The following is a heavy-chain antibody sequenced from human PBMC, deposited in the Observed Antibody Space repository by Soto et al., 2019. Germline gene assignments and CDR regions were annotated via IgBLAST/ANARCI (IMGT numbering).Heavy chain of an antibody. D-gene: IGHD6-19*01. CDR2: IIPILGIA. CDR1: GGTFSSYT. CDR3: ARIRAVAGSFDY. Sequence: ASVKVSCKASGGTFSSYTISWVRQAPGQGLEWMGRIIPILGIANYAQKFQGGVTITADKSTSTAYMELSSLRSEDTAVYCGARIRAVAGSFDYWGQGTLVTVSS. V-gene: IGHV1-69*02. J-gene: IGHJ4*02.